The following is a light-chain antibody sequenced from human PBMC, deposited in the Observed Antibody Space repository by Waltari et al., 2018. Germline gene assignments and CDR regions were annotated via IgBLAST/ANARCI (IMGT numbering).Light chain of an antibody. CDR2: GAS. Sequence: EIVMTQSPATLSVSPGERATLSCRASQSVSSNLAWYQQKPGQAPRLLIYGASTRATGIPARFSGSGSGTEFTFTISSLQSEDFAVYYCQQYNNWPRWTFGQGTKLEIK. V-gene: IGKV3-15*01. CDR3: QQYNNWPRWT. J-gene: IGKJ2*02. CDR1: QSVSSN.